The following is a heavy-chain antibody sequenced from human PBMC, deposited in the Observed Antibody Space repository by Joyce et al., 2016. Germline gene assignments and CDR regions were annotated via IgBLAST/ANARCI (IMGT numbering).Heavy chain of an antibody. J-gene: IGHJ4*02. CDR1: GGPVRGFF. Sequence: QVQLQQWGAGLLKPSETLSLTCAVSGGPVRGFFWTWVRQPPGKGLEWIGDINNSGGTNYNPSLKTRGTFSVDTSKNQFSLKLTSLSAADTAVYYCARSQWLAPLMYWGQGTPVTVSS. CDR2: INNSGGT. CDR3: ARSQWLAPLMY. D-gene: IGHD6-19*01. V-gene: IGHV4-34*01.